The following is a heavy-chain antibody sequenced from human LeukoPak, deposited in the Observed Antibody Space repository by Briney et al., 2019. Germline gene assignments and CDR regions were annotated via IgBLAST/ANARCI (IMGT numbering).Heavy chain of an antibody. CDR1: GFTVSNNY. CDR2: IYSGGST. CDR3: ARDPSSTSSDAFDI. D-gene: IGHD2-2*01. J-gene: IGHJ3*02. V-gene: IGHV3-66*02. Sequence: GGSLRLSCAASGFTVSNNYMSWVRQAPGKGLEWVSVIYSGGSTYYADSVKGRFTISRDNSKNTLYLQLNSVRAEDTAVYYCARDPSSTSSDAFDIWGQGTMVTVSS.